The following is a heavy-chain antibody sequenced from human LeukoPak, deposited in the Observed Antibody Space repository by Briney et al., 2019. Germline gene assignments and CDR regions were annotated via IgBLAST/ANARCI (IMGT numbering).Heavy chain of an antibody. V-gene: IGHV4-30-4*01. CDR2: IYYSGST. CDR1: GGSISSGDYY. J-gene: IGHJ4*02. Sequence: PSETLSLTCTVSGGSISSGDYYWRWIRQPPGKGLEWIGYIYYSGSTYYNPSLKSRVTISVDTSKNQFSLKLSSVTAADTAVYYCAREGHGGTVGYYLDYWGQGTLVTVSS. CDR3: AREGHGGTVGYYLDY. D-gene: IGHD2-8*02.